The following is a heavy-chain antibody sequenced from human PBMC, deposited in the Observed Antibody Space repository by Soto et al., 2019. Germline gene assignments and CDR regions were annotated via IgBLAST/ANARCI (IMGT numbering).Heavy chain of an antibody. V-gene: IGHV4-39*01. CDR1: GASISSSNYY. CDR3: ARHGNTVTTGYYYGMDV. J-gene: IGHJ6*02. D-gene: IGHD4-17*01. Sequence: PSETLSLTCTVSGASISSSNYYWGWIRQPPGRGLEWIGTMYYSGRTYYNPSLKSRVTTSVDTSKNQFSLKLSAVTATDTAVYYCARHGNTVTTGYYYGMDVWGHGTTVTVSS. CDR2: MYYSGRT.